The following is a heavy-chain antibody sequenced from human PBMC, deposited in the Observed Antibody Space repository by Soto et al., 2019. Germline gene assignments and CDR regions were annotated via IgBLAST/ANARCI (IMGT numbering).Heavy chain of an antibody. CDR3: ARDSMITFGGVIVDLDY. D-gene: IGHD3-16*02. CDR1: GYTFSSYG. J-gene: IGHJ4*02. Sequence: ASVKVSCQTSGYTFSSYGISWVRHAPGQGLEWMGWISAYNGNTNYAQNLHGRVTMTTHTSTSTAYMELRSLRSDDTAVYYCARDSMITFGGVIVDLDYWGQGTLVTVSS. V-gene: IGHV1-18*01. CDR2: ISAYNGNT.